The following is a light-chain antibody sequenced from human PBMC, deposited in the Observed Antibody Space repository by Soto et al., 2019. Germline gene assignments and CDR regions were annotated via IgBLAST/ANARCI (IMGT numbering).Light chain of an antibody. CDR1: QSVSSSY. CDR2: GAS. V-gene: IGKV3-20*01. CDR3: QQYGSSPLLT. Sequence: EIVLTQSPGTLSLSPGERATLSCRASQSVSSSYLAWYQQKPGQAPRLLIYGASSRATGIPDRFSGSGSGTDLTLTISRLEPEDFAVYYCQQYGSSPLLTFGGGTKVEI. J-gene: IGKJ4*01.